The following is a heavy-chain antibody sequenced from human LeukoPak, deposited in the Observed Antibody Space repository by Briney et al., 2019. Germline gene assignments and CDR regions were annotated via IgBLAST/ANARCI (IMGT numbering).Heavy chain of an antibody. CDR3: AKESCSSTSCYRSSDYGMDV. Sequence: GGSLRLSCAASGFTFSSYAMSWVRQAPGKGLEWVSAMSGSGGDTYYADSVKGRFTISRDNSENTLYLQMNSLRAEDTAVYYCAKESCSSTSCYRSSDYGMDVWGQGTTVTVSS. D-gene: IGHD2-2*01. CDR2: MSGSGGDT. V-gene: IGHV3-23*01. CDR1: GFTFSSYA. J-gene: IGHJ6*02.